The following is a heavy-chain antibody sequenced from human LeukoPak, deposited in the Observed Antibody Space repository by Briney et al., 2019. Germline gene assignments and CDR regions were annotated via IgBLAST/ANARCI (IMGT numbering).Heavy chain of an antibody. V-gene: IGHV4-34*01. CDR3: ARSYYDSSGYRDAFDI. D-gene: IGHD3-22*01. CDR1: GFTFNSYD. J-gene: IGHJ3*02. CDR2: INHSGST. Sequence: LRLSCAASGFTFNSYDMHWIRQPPGKGLEWIGEINHSGSTNYNPSLKSRVTISVDTSKNQFSLKLSSVTAADTAVYYCARSYYDSSGYRDAFDIWGQGTMVTVSS.